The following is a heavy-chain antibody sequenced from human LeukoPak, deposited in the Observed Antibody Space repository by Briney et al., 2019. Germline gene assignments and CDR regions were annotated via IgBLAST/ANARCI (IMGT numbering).Heavy chain of an antibody. CDR3: ARVHIVATIQLVRYYYYYYMDV. J-gene: IGHJ6*03. D-gene: IGHD5-12*01. CDR1: GGSFSGYY. CDR2: INHSGST. V-gene: IGHV4-34*01. Sequence: PSETLSLTCAVSGGSFSGYYWSWIRQPPGKGLEWIGEINHSGSTNYDPSLRSRVTISVDTSKNQFSLKLSSVTAADTAVYYCARVHIVATIQLVRYYYYYYMDVWGKGTTVTVSS.